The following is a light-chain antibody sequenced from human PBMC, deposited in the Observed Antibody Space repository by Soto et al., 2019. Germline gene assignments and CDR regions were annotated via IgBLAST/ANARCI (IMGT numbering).Light chain of an antibody. J-gene: IGKJ4*01. V-gene: IGKV3-15*01. CDR3: QQYNNWPLT. CDR1: QSVSSY. Sequence: ITMTQSAATLSLYEGTRVTISCLASQSVSSYFWAWYQEKPGQAPRILIYSASTRATGIPARFSGSGSGTEFTLTISSLQSEDFAVYYCQQYNNWPLTFGGGT. CDR2: SAS.